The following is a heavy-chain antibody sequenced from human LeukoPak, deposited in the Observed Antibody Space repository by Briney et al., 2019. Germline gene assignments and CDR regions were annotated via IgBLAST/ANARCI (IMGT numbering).Heavy chain of an antibody. J-gene: IGHJ4*02. V-gene: IGHV1-69*06. CDR1: GATFSSYA. D-gene: IGHD4-23*01. CDR3: ANAMVSDSGFYFDN. CDR2: ITPLFGAP. Sequence: SVKVSCMASGATFSSYAITWVRQAPGQGLEWVGGITPLFGAPPYGENFQGRVTFTADRATNTAYMELSSLESEDTAIYYCANAMVSDSGFYFDNWGQGTLVTVSS.